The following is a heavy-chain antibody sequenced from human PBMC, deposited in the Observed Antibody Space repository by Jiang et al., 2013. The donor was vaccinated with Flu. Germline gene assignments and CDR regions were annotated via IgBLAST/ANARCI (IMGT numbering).Heavy chain of an antibody. CDR3: AKDIEQWLLQGLGY. D-gene: IGHD6-19*01. J-gene: IGHJ4*02. V-gene: IGHV3-9*01. CDR2: ISWNSGSI. CDR1: GFTFDDYA. Sequence: VQLLESGGGLVQPGRSLRLSCAASGFTFDDYAMHWVRQAPGKGLEWVSGISWNSGSIGYADSVKGRFTISRDNAKNSLYLQMNSLRAEDTALYYCAKDIEQWLLQGLGYWGQGTLVTVSS.